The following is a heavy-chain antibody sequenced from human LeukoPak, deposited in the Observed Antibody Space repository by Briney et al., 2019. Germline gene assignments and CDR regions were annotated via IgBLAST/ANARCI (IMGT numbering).Heavy chain of an antibody. CDR1: GFSITNYW. Sequence: GGSLRLSCAVSGFSITNYWMTWVRQAPGKGLEWVANIKGDGSEKYYVDSVKGRFTISRDNSKNTLYLQMNSLRAEDTAVYYCARVVRDIVVVPYYYYGMDVWGQGTTVTVSS. CDR3: ARVVRDIVVVPYYYYGMDV. V-gene: IGHV3-7*01. J-gene: IGHJ6*02. D-gene: IGHD2-2*01. CDR2: IKGDGSEK.